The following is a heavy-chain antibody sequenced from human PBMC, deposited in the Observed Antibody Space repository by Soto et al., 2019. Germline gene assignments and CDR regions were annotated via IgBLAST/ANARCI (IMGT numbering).Heavy chain of an antibody. J-gene: IGHJ4*02. Sequence: PGVSLSLSCAASGLHFGVFGMHWVSPAPGKGLEWLSVLSYEGSEEYYADSVRGRFTISRDNSKNTLFLQMDSLRVDDTGVYYCALTRRSSLLEVAGPGFEYWGQGTLVTVSA. V-gene: IGHV3-30*03. CDR3: ALTRRSSLLEVAGPGFEY. CDR1: GLHFGVFG. D-gene: IGHD6-19*01. CDR2: LSYEGSEE.